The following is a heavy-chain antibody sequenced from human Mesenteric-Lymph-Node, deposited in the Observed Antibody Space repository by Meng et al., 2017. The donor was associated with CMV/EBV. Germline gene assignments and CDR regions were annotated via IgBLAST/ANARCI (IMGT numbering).Heavy chain of an antibody. CDR3: ARAYCSSSGCFLYLDY. Sequence: FGGSFSGPFLSSIRQPPGEGLELDGEINQSGSTNYNPSLKSRVTVSVDPSKNQFSLKLSSVTAADSAVYYCARAYCSSSGCFLYLDYWGRGTLVTVSS. J-gene: IGHJ4*02. D-gene: IGHD2-2*01. CDR1: GGSFSGPF. V-gene: IGHV4-34*01. CDR2: INQSGST.